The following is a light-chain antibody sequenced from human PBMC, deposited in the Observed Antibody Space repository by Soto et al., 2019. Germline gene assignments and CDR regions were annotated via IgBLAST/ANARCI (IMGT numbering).Light chain of an antibody. Sequence: DIQMTQSPASLSASVGDSVTITCRTSQSISIYLTWYQKKLGRAPQLLIYSASNLQGGVPSRFSGSGSGTDFDLTITSLQPEDFGTYYCQQSYSTPHFTFGPGTKVEIK. CDR2: SAS. J-gene: IGKJ3*01. CDR1: QSISIY. CDR3: QQSYSTPHFT. V-gene: IGKV1-39*01.